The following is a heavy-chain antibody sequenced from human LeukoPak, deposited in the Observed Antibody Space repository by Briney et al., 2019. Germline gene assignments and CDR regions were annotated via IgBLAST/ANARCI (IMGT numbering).Heavy chain of an antibody. CDR3: ATADAEEMATNYYYYYGMDV. V-gene: IGHV4-34*01. Sequence: SETLSLTCAVYGGSFSGYYWSWIRQPPGKGLKWIGEINHSGSTNYNLSLKSRVTISVDTSKNQFSLKLSSVTAADTAVYYCATADAEEMATNYYYYYGMDVWGQGTTVTVSS. J-gene: IGHJ6*02. CDR2: INHSGST. D-gene: IGHD5-24*01. CDR1: GGSFSGYY.